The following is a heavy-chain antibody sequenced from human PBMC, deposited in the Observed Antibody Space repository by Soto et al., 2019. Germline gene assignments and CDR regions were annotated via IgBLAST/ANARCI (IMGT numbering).Heavy chain of an antibody. V-gene: IGHV4-34*01. J-gene: IGHJ5*02. CDR3: ARGRRLLLWFGELSWSFDP. D-gene: IGHD3-10*01. CDR1: GGSFSGYY. Sequence: PSETLSLTCAVYGGSFSGYYWSWIRQPPGKGLEWIGEINHSGSTNYNPSLKSRVTISVDTSKNQFSLKLSSVTAADTAVYYCARGRRLLLWFGELSWSFDPWGQGTLVTAPQ. CDR2: INHSGST.